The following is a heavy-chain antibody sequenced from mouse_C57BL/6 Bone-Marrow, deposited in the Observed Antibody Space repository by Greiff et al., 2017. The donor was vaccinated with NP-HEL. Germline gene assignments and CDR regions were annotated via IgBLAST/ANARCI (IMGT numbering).Heavy chain of an antibody. CDR2: IDPSDSYT. D-gene: IGHD2-3*01. J-gene: IGHJ4*01. Sequence: QVQLQQPGAELVMPGASVKLSCKASGYTFTSYWMHWVKQRPGQGLEWIGEIDPSDSYTNYNQKFKGKSTLTVDKSSSTAYMQLSSLTSEDSAVYYCARGWLLHYYAMDYWGQGTSVTVSS. V-gene: IGHV1-69*01. CDR3: ARGWLLHYYAMDY. CDR1: GYTFTSYW.